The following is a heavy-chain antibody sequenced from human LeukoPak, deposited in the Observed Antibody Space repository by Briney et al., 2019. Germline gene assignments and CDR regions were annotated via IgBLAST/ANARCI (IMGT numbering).Heavy chain of an antibody. CDR1: GFPLSSYS. CDR3: ARSMIVVVNDAFDI. D-gene: IGHD3-22*01. V-gene: IGHV3-48*04. J-gene: IGHJ3*02. CDR2: ISSSSITI. Sequence: GGSLRLSCAVSGFPLSSYSINWVRQAPGKGLEWVSYISSSSITIYYADSVKGRFTISRDNAKNSLYLQMNSLRAEDTAVYYCARSMIVVVNDAFDIWGQGTMVTVSS.